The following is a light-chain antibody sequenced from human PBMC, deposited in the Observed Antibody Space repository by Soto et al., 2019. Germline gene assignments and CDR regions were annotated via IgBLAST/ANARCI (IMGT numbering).Light chain of an antibody. Sequence: DIQMTQSPSTLSASVGDRVTITCRASQSISSWLAWYQLKPGRAPKLLIYKASSLQSGVPSRISGSGSGTEFTLTISSLQPDDFATYHCQQYSSGWTFGQGTKLEIK. CDR1: QSISSW. CDR2: KAS. J-gene: IGKJ1*01. V-gene: IGKV1-5*03. CDR3: QQYSSGWT.